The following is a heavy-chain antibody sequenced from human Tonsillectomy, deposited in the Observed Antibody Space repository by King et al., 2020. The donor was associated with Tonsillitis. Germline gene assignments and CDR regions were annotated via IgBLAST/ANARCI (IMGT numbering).Heavy chain of an antibody. J-gene: IGHJ4*02. CDR3: ARIGVRGGTRGWTGFDY. Sequence: QLVESGGGLVQPGGSLRVSCAASGFNLGSYWMSWVRQAPGKGLEWVANIREDGSDKYYVDSVKGRFTVSRDDAKNSVYLQMNSLRVEDTALYYCARIGVRGGTRGWTGFDYWGQGSLVTVSS. V-gene: IGHV3-7*03. CDR1: GFNLGSYW. CDR2: IREDGSDK. D-gene: IGHD6-19*01.